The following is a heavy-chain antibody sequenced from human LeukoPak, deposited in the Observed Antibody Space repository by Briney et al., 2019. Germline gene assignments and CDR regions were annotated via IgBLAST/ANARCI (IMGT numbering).Heavy chain of an antibody. Sequence: SETLSLTCAVYGGSFSGYYWSWIRQPPEKGLEWIGEINHSGSTNYNPSLKSRVTISVDTSKNQFSLKLSSVTAADTAVYYCARSPYGGPTFFDYWGQGTLATVSS. CDR1: GGSFSGYY. V-gene: IGHV4-34*01. J-gene: IGHJ4*02. CDR3: ARSPYGGPTFFDY. CDR2: INHSGST. D-gene: IGHD4-23*01.